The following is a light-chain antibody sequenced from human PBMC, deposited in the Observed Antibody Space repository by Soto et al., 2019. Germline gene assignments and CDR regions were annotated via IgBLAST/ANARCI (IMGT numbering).Light chain of an antibody. Sequence: DIHMTQSPSSLSPSVGDRFTLTFRASQSISRHLNWYQQKAGRAPRLLIYGASNLQSGVPSRFSGGGSGTEFTLTISSLLPEDFATYYCQQGYSNPVTFGQGTRLEIK. V-gene: IGKV1-39*01. CDR2: GAS. J-gene: IGKJ5*01. CDR3: QQGYSNPVT. CDR1: QSISRH.